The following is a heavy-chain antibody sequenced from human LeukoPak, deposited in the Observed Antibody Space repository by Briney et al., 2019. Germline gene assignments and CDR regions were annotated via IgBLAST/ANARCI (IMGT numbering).Heavy chain of an antibody. D-gene: IGHD3-22*01. V-gene: IGHV4-61*05. CDR3: ATNSSGSALDY. J-gene: IGHJ4*02. CDR1: GASTDRRVSTNSYY. CDR2: IYNIGSV. Sequence: PSETLSPTCTVSGASTDRRVSTNSYYWSWIRQFPGKGLEWIGNIYNIGSVTYKPSLRSRVTMSIDMSKKQLSLRLTSVTAADTAVYFCATNSSGSALDYWGQGILVTVSS.